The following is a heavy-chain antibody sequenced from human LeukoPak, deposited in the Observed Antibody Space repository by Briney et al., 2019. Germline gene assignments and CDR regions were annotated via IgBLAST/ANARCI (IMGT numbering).Heavy chain of an antibody. Sequence: GGSLRLSCGASGFTFSTYRMNWVRQAPGKGLGWVSYISPGSSTIYYADSVKGRFTISRDNAKNSLYLQMNSLRDEDTAVYYCARGVDYWGQGTLVTVSS. CDR3: ARGVDY. CDR2: ISPGSSTI. J-gene: IGHJ4*02. V-gene: IGHV3-48*02. CDR1: GFTFSTYR.